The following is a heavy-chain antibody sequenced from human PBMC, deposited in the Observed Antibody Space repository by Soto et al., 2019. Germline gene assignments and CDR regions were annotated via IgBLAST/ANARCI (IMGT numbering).Heavy chain of an antibody. J-gene: IGHJ4*02. D-gene: IGHD4-17*01. CDR3: VRDLITVFTPGDDFDY. CDR2: INEDGSVT. CDR1: GFTFSSYW. Sequence: EVQLVESGGGLVQPGGSLRLSCAPSGFTFSSYWMHWVRQAPGKGLVWVSRINEDGSVTSYADSVKGRFTISRDNAKNTLYLQMNSLRAEDTAVYYCVRDLITVFTPGDDFDYWGQGTLVTVSS. V-gene: IGHV3-74*01.